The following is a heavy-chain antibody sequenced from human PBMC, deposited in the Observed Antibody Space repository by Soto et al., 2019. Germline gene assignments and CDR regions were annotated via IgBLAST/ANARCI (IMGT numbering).Heavy chain of an antibody. CDR2: ISYDGSNK. CDR3: AKVGLWLRWSYFDY. D-gene: IGHD5-12*01. J-gene: IGHJ4*02. Sequence: QVQLVESGGGVVQPGRSLRLSCAASGFTFSSYGMHWVRQAPGKGLEWVAVISYDGSNKYYADSVKGRFTISRDNSKNTLYLQMNRLRAEDTAVYYCAKVGLWLRWSYFDYWGQGTLVTVSS. CDR1: GFTFSSYG. V-gene: IGHV3-30*18.